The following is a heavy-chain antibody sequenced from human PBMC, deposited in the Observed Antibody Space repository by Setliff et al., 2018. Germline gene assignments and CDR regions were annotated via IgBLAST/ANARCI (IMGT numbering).Heavy chain of an antibody. CDR2: IKSKTDGGTT. CDR3: TTAPLAAASTC. CDR1: GFTFGDYA. Sequence: TGGSLRLSCTASGFTFGDYAMSWVRQAPGKGLEWVGRIKSKTDGGTTDYAAPVKGRFTISRDDSKNTLYLQMNSLKTEDTAVYYCTTAPLAAASTCWGQGTLVTVSS. D-gene: IGHD6-13*01. J-gene: IGHJ4*02. V-gene: IGHV3-15*01.